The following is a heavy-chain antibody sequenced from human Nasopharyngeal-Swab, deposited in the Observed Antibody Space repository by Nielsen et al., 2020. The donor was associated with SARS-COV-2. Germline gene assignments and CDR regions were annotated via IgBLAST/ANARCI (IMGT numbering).Heavy chain of an antibody. D-gene: IGHD3-16*01. CDR1: GGSISSSNW. Sequence: TLSLPCAVSGGSISSSNWCPLLRQPPGKGLERIGEIYHSGSTNYNPSLKSRVTISVDKSKNQLSLKLNSVTAADAAVYYCAREEGGPTSYYYYGLDVWGQGTTVTVSS. CDR2: IYHSGST. CDR3: AREEGGPTSYYYYGLDV. J-gene: IGHJ6*02. V-gene: IGHV4-4*02.